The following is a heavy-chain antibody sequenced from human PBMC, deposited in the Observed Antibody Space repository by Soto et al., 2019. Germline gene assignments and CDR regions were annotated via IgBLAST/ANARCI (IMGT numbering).Heavy chain of an antibody. CDR3: ATGGIYYEA. V-gene: IGHV3-11*01. D-gene: IGHD1-26*01. CDR2: ISTSGSPA. Sequence: QVHLVESGGGLVKPGGSLRLSCTVSGFAFRHNYLTWIRQAPGKGLEWLSYISTSGSPAYYADSVKGRFTISTDNAKKSVYLQMDSLRAGDTGVYYCATGGIYYEAWGQGTLVTVSS. J-gene: IGHJ5*02. CDR1: GFAFRHNY.